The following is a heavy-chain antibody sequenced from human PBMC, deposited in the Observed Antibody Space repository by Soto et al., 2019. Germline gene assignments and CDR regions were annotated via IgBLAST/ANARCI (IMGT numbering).Heavy chain of an antibody. J-gene: IGHJ4*02. CDR2: ISRTGGTI. V-gene: IGHV3-48*02. Sequence: PGGSLRLSCAASGFTFSIYSFNWVRQAPGKGLEWVSYISRTGGTIFYADSVRGRFTISRDSAENSLYLQMNSLRDEDTAVYYCARDGGWTYSNDGFFDYWGLGTLVTV. D-gene: IGHD2-15*01. CDR3: ARDGGWTYSNDGFFDY. CDR1: GFTFSIYS.